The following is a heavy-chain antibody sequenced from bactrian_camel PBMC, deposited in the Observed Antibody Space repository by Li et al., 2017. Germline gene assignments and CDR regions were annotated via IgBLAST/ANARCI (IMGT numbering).Heavy chain of an antibody. V-gene: IGHV3S6*01. CDR1: GFMFSIYS. Sequence: HVQLVESGGGLVQPGGSLRLSCAASGFMFSIYSMSWVRQAPRKGLEWVSSIYTGDDVTSYAASVKGRFTTSADSAKNMTYLQINSLTPEDTGMYYCAGEGFTWRARRTQVIGGMCQSGVSYWGQGTQVTVS. CDR3: AGEGFTWRARRTQVIGGMCQSGVSY. J-gene: IGHJ4*01. D-gene: IGHD2*01. CDR2: IYTGDDVT.